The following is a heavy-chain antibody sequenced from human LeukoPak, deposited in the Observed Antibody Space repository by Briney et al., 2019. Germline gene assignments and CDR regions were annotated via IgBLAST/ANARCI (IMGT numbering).Heavy chain of an antibody. CDR3: ARDGGVCSGGSCYFEAFDI. CDR2: IIPIFGAA. V-gene: IGHV1-69*06. Sequence: SVKVSCKASGGTFSSYAISWVRQAPGQGLKWMGGIIPIFGAANYAQKFQGRVTITADKSTSTAYMELSSLRSEDTAVYYCARDGGVCSGGSCYFEAFDIWGQGTMVTVSS. D-gene: IGHD2-15*01. J-gene: IGHJ3*02. CDR1: GGTFSSYA.